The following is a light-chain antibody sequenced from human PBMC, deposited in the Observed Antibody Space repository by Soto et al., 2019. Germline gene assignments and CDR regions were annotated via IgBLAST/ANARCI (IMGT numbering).Light chain of an antibody. J-gene: IGKJ1*01. CDR2: AAS. Sequence: DIQMTQSPSSLSASVGDRVTITCRASPGISNYLAWYQQKPGKVPKLLIYAASTLQSGVPSRFSGSGSGTDFTLTISSLQPEDVATYYCQKYNGAPWTFGQGTKVDIK. CDR1: PGISNY. V-gene: IGKV1-27*01. CDR3: QKYNGAPWT.